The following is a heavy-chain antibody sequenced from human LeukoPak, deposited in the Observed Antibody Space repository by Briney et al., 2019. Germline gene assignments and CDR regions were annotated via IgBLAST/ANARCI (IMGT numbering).Heavy chain of an antibody. CDR3: ARDLHYDFWSGYYDWLDP. Sequence: SETLSLTCTVSGGSISSYYWSWIRQPAGKGLEWIGRIYTSGSTNYNPSLKSRVTMSVDTSKNQFSLKLSSVTAADTAVYYCARDLHYDFWSGYYDWLDPWGQGTLVTVSS. J-gene: IGHJ5*02. CDR1: GGSISSYY. V-gene: IGHV4-4*07. D-gene: IGHD3-3*01. CDR2: IYTSGST.